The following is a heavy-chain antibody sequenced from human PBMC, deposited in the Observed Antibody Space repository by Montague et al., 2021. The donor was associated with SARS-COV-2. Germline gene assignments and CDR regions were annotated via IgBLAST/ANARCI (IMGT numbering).Heavy chain of an antibody. CDR2: ISYDGSNK. V-gene: IGHV3-30*03. CDR3: ARDQGDCSSSRCFRGWTYYYYGMDV. Sequence: SRRLSCAASGFTFSSYGIHWVRQAPGKGLEWEAVISYDGSNKHYADSVKGRFTISRDNSKNTLYLQMNSLRAEDTAVYYCARDQGDCSSSRCFRGWTYYYYGMDVWGQGTTVTVSS. CDR1: GFTFSSYG. D-gene: IGHD2-2*01. J-gene: IGHJ6*02.